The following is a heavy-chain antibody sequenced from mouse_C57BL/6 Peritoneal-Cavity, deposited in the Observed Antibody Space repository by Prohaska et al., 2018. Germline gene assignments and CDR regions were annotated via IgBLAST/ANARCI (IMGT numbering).Heavy chain of an antibody. D-gene: IGHD1-1*01. J-gene: IGHJ2*01. V-gene: IGHV1-19*01. CDR3: ASYYGSSHFDY. Sequence: EVQLQQSGPVLVKPGASVKMSCKASGYTFTDYYMNWVKQSHGKSLEWIGVINPYNGGTSYNQKFKGKATLTVDKSSSTAYMELNSLTSEDAAVYYCASYYGSSHFDYWGQATTLTVSS. CDR1: GYTFTDYY. CDR2: INPYNGGT.